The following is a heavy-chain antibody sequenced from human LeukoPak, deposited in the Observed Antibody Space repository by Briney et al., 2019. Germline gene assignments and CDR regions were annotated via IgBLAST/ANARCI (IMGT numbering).Heavy chain of an antibody. CDR3: AKHATRNYFEY. CDR2: MSSTGSPI. D-gene: IGHD2-15*01. CDR1: GFSFSSYE. J-gene: IGHJ4*02. V-gene: IGHV3-48*03. Sequence: GGSLRLSCEASGFSFSSYEMIWVRQAPGKGLEWVSYMSSTGSPIYYADSVKGRFTISRDNAKNSLSLQMNSLRAEDTAVYYCAKHATRNYFEYWGQGTLVTVSS.